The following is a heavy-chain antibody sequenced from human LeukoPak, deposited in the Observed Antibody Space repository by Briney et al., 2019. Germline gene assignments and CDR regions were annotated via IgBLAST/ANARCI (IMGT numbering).Heavy chain of an antibody. Sequence: GGSLRLSCAASGFSFSDAWMSWVRQGPGKGLEWDARFKSRDDRGTIDYGTPVRGRFIISRDDSRGMLYLQMNRLKIEDTGVYYCTTGGIKFDRWGQGTLVTVSS. V-gene: IGHV3-15*01. J-gene: IGHJ5*02. D-gene: IGHD5-24*01. CDR2: FKSRDDRGTI. CDR1: GFSFSDAW. CDR3: TTGGIKFDR.